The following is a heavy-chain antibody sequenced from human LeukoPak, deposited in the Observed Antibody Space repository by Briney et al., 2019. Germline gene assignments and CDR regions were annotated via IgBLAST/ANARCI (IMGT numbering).Heavy chain of an antibody. CDR2: ISGSGGST. J-gene: IGHJ4*02. Sequence: GGSLRLSCAASGLTFSSYAMSWVRQAPGKGLEWVSAISGSGGSTYYADSVKGRFTISRDNSKNTLYLQMNSLRAEDTAVYYCAKVYCSSTSCYGWVDYWGQGTLVTVSS. CDR1: GLTFSSYA. V-gene: IGHV3-23*01. CDR3: AKVYCSSTSCYGWVDY. D-gene: IGHD2-2*01.